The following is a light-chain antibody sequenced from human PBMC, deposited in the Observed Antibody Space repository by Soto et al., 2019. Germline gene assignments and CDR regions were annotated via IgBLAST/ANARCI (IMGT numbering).Light chain of an antibody. CDR2: EAS. Sequence: DIQMTQSPSTRSASVGDRVTITCRASQGISSWLAWYQQKPGKVPNLLIYEASTLESGVPSRFSGSGSGTEFTLTISSLQRDDFATYYCQQYHSHSFTFGQGTKVDIK. V-gene: IGKV1-5*03. CDR1: QGISSW. CDR3: QQYHSHSFT. J-gene: IGKJ1*01.